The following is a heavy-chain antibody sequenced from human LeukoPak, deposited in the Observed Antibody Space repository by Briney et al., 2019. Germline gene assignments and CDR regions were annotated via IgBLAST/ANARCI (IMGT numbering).Heavy chain of an antibody. J-gene: IGHJ4*02. Sequence: SETLSLTCTVSGDSISSYYWSWIRQPPGKGLEWIGYIYYSGNTNYNPSLKSRVTISVDTSKNQFSLKLSSVTAADTAVYYCARLVQLEGSDYFDYWGQGTLVTVSS. CDR3: ARLVQLEGSDYFDY. V-gene: IGHV4-59*08. D-gene: IGHD1-1*01. CDR2: IYYSGNT. CDR1: GDSISSYY.